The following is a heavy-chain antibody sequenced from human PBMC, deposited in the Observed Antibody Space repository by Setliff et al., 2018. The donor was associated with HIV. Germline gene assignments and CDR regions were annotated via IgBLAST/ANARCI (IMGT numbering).Heavy chain of an antibody. CDR2: MSYDGNNK. Sequence: GGSLRLSCAASGFIFSSYAMHWVRQAPGKGLEWVAVMSYDGNNKYYADSVKGRFTISRDNSKNTLFLQMTSLRAEDTGVYYCARLWSYDYVWGSYRPVDYWGRGTLVTVSS. CDR3: ARLWSYDYVWGSYRPVDY. J-gene: IGHJ4*02. D-gene: IGHD3-16*02. V-gene: IGHV3-30*07. CDR1: GFIFSSYA.